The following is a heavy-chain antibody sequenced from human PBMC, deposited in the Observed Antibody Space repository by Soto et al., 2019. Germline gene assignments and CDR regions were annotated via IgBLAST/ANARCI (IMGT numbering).Heavy chain of an antibody. V-gene: IGHV1-46*01. CDR3: AGASSRVSSVVAAY. CDR2: LNPGPNSA. D-gene: IGHD2-15*01. CDR1: NSRLSSHF. Sequence: ASVKVCCKASNSRLSSHFIHCVRQAPGDGLECMGILNPGPNSASYCRDAQGRRTLTTDMPSRTVYMQLRHLRSDNTAVYYCAGASSRVSSVVAAYWGQGTQVTLSS. J-gene: IGHJ4*02.